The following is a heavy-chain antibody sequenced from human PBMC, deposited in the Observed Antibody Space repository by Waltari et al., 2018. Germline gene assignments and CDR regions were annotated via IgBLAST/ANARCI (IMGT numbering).Heavy chain of an antibody. Sequence: QVQLQQWGAGLLKPSETLSLACAEYSGSFRGYYWSWIRQAPGKGLGWIGEINHGGSTNYNPSLESRVTISEDTSKNHFSVRLTSVTAADTAIYYCARSYNYYDTSGYPPLWYWGQGTLVTVSS. V-gene: IGHV4-34*01. CDR1: SGSFRGYY. D-gene: IGHD3-22*01. CDR2: INHGGST. J-gene: IGHJ4*02. CDR3: ARSYNYYDTSGYPPLWY.